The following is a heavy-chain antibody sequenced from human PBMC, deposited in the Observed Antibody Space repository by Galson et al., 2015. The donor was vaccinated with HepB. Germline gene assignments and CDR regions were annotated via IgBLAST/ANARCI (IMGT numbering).Heavy chain of an antibody. CDR1: GGAFDKYN. Sequence: SVKVSCKASGGAFDKYNFNWVRQAPGQGLEWMGKIIPVLDITKYAQKFQGRVTITADTSTSTAYMELSSLRSDDTALYYCARSHSYDSSPFDSWGQGTLVTVPS. CDR3: ARSHSYDSSPFDS. D-gene: IGHD3-22*01. J-gene: IGHJ4*02. V-gene: IGHV1-69*02. CDR2: IIPVLDIT.